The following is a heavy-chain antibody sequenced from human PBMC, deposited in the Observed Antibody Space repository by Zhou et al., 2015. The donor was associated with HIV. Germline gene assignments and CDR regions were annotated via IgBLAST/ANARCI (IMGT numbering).Heavy chain of an antibody. CDR1: GGTFSSYA. Sequence: QVQLVQSGAEVKKPGSSVKVSCKASGGTFSSYAISWVRQAPGQGLEWMGGIIPIFGTANYAQKFQGRVTITADESTSTAYMELSSLRSEDTAVYYCARSGRGVIISKYYFDYWGQGTLVTVSS. D-gene: IGHD3-10*01. CDR3: ARSGRGVIISKYYFDY. V-gene: IGHV1-69*01. J-gene: IGHJ4*02. CDR2: IIPIFGTA.